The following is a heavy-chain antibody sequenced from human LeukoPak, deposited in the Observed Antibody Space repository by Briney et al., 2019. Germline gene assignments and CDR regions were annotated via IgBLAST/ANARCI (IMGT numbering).Heavy chain of an antibody. CDR1: GYSFTDHY. CDR2: INPTIGGT. V-gene: IGHV1-2*02. Sequence: ASVTVSLTASGYSFTDHYIHWVRQAPGQGLEWMGGINPTIGGTNYAQSFQGRVTMTSDTAISTAYMVVRRLRSDDTAVYYCARDSSRRPQIYDMVTGYSTDYWGQGTLVTVSS. J-gene: IGHJ4*01. D-gene: IGHD3-9*01. CDR3: ARDSSRRPQIYDMVTGYSTDY.